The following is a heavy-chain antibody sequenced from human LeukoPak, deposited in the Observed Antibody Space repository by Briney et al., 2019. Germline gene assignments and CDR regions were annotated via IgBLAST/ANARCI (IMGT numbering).Heavy chain of an antibody. CDR2: ISASAGFT. CDR1: AFSFSIYA. V-gene: IGHV3-23*01. CDR3: AKSPDGYKPYYYDH. J-gene: IGHJ5*02. Sequence: GGSLRLSCTASAFSFSIYAMSWVRQAPGKGLAWVSGISASAGFTYYADSVKGRFTISRDNSKSTLYLQMNSLRAEDTAVYYCAKSPDGYKPYYYDHWGQGTLVSVSS. D-gene: IGHD5-24*01.